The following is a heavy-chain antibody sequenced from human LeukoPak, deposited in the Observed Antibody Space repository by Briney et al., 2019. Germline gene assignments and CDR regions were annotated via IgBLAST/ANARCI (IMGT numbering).Heavy chain of an antibody. V-gene: IGHV1-46*01. Sequence: GASVKVSCKASGYTFSTYYMHWVRQAPGQGLEWMGKINPSGGRTVYAQKFQGRVTVTRDTSTSTVYMDLSSLRSEDAAVYYCVRELAGGYFDYWGQGTLVTVSS. CDR2: INPSGGRT. D-gene: IGHD4-23*01. CDR1: GYTFSTYY. J-gene: IGHJ4*02. CDR3: VRELAGGYFDY.